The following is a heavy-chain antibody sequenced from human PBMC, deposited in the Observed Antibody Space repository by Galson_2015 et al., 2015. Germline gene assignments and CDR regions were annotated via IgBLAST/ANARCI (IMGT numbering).Heavy chain of an antibody. J-gene: IGHJ1*01. V-gene: IGHV1-69*13. D-gene: IGHD1-20*01. CDR1: GGTFSSYA. CDR3: ERDNWKMGQH. Sequence: SVKVSCKASGGTFSSYAISWVRQAPGQGLEWMGGIIPIFGTANYAQKFQGRVTITADESTSTAYMELSSLRSEDTAVYYCERDNWKMGQHWGQGTLVTVSS. CDR2: IIPIFGTA.